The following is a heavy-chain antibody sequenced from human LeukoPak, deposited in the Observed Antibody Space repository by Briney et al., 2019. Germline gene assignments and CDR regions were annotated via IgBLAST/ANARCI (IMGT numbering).Heavy chain of an antibody. Sequence: PGGSLRLSCVASEFTFSDYYMSWIRQAPGKGLEWVSSISSSGSIIYYADSVKGRFTISRDNAKNSLYLQMDSLRAEDTAVYYCARARFGSSFEDYWGQGTLVTVSS. D-gene: IGHD6-6*01. CDR1: EFTFSDYY. J-gene: IGHJ4*02. V-gene: IGHV3-11*01. CDR3: ARARFGSSFEDY. CDR2: ISSSGSII.